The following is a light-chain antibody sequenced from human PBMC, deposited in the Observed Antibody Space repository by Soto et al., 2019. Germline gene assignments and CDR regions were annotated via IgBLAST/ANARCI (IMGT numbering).Light chain of an antibody. CDR1: SSNIGADYD. CDR2: GNS. V-gene: IGLV1-40*01. J-gene: IGLJ2*01. CDR3: QSYDSSLSVVV. Sequence: QPVLTQPPSVSGAPGQRVTISCTGSSSNIGADYDVHWYQHLPGTAPKVLIYGNSNRPSGVPDRISGSKSGTSASLAITGLQAEDEADYYCQSYDSSLSVVVFGGGTKLTVL.